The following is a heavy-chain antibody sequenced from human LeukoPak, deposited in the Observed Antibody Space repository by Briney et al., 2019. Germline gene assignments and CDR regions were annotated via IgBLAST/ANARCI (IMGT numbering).Heavy chain of an antibody. D-gene: IGHD5-12*01. V-gene: IGHV3-53*05. CDR3: AKTVATSHYYYYGMDV. CDR2: IYSGGST. CDR1: GFTVSSNY. J-gene: IGHJ6*02. Sequence: GGSLRLSCAASGFTVSSNYMSWVRQAPGKGLEWVSVIYSGGSTYYADSVKGRFTISRDNSKSTLYLQMNSLRAEDTALYYCAKTVATSHYYYYGMDVWGQGTTVTVSS.